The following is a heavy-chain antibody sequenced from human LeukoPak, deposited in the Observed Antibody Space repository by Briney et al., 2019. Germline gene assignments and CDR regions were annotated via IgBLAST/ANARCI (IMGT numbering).Heavy chain of an antibody. Sequence: GGSLRLSCAASRFTFSSYEINWVRQAPGKGLEWVSYISSSGSTRYYADSVKGRFTISRDDAKNSVYLQMNSLRAEDTAVYYCARDKEGELLLDYWGQGTQVTVSS. CDR1: RFTFSSYE. D-gene: IGHD1-26*01. CDR3: ARDKEGELLLDY. J-gene: IGHJ4*02. CDR2: ISSSGSTR. V-gene: IGHV3-48*03.